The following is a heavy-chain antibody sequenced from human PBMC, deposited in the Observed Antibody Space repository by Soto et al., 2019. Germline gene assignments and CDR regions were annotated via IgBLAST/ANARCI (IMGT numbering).Heavy chain of an antibody. CDR1: GYSFTSYW. J-gene: IGHJ3*02. CDR3: ARPMFEYSDAFDI. V-gene: IGHV5-51*01. Sequence: GESLKISCKGSGYSFTSYWIGWVRQMPGKGLEWMGIIYPGDSDTRYSPSFQGQVTISADKSISTAYLQWSSLKASDTARYYCARPMFEYSDAFDIWGQGTMVTVSS. D-gene: IGHD3-10*02. CDR2: IYPGDSDT.